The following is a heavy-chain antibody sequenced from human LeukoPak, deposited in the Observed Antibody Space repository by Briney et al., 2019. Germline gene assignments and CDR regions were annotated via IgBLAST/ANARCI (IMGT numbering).Heavy chain of an antibody. Sequence: PGGSLRLSCAASGFTFSGYAMHWVRQAPGKGLEWVAVISYDGSNKYYADSVKGRFTISRDNSKNTLYLQMNSLRAEDTAVYYCASVHFDFPYSSSWYTGNWFDPWGQGTLVTVSS. CDR3: ASVHFDFPYSSSWYTGNWFDP. D-gene: IGHD6-13*01. CDR1: GFTFSGYA. J-gene: IGHJ5*02. V-gene: IGHV3-30*04. CDR2: ISYDGSNK.